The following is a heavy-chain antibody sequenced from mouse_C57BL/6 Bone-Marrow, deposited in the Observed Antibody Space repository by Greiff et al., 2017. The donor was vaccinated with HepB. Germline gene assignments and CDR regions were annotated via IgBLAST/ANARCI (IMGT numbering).Heavy chain of an antibody. CDR2: IDPEDGET. CDR3: ARRSYGRSYRYWYFDV. Sequence: VHVKQSGAELVKPGASVKLSCTASGFNIKDYYMHWVKQRTEQGLEWIGRIDPEDGETKYAPKFQGKATITADTSSNTAYLQLSSLTSEDTAVYYCARRSYGRSYRYWYFDVWGTGTTVTVSS. V-gene: IGHV14-2*01. CDR1: GFNIKDYY. D-gene: IGHD1-1*01. J-gene: IGHJ1*03.